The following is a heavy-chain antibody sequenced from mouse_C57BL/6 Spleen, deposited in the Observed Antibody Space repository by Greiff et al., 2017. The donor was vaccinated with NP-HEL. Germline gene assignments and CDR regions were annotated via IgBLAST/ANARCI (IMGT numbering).Heavy chain of an antibody. J-gene: IGHJ4*01. Sequence: QVQLQQPGAELVKPGASVKMSCKASGYTFTSYWITWVKQRPGQGLEWIGDIYPGSGSTNYNEKIKSKATLTVDTSSSTAYMPLSSLTSEDSAVYYCAREELRLPYYYAMDYWGQGTSVTVSS. CDR3: AREELRLPYYYAMDY. CDR1: GYTFTSYW. V-gene: IGHV1-55*01. CDR2: IYPGSGST. D-gene: IGHD3-2*02.